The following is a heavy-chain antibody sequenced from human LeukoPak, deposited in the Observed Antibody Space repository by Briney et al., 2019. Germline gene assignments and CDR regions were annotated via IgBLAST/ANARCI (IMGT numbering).Heavy chain of an antibody. D-gene: IGHD3-16*01. J-gene: IGHJ3*02. CDR2: INHSGST. Sequence: SETLSLTCAVYGGSFSGYYWSWIRQPPGKGLEWIGEINHSGSTNYNPSLKSRVTISVDTSKNQFSLKLSSVTAADTAVYYCARRPLAINDYVWGSYRYAFDIWGQGTMVTVSS. CDR1: GGSFSGYY. V-gene: IGHV4-34*01. CDR3: ARRPLAINDYVWGSYRYAFDI.